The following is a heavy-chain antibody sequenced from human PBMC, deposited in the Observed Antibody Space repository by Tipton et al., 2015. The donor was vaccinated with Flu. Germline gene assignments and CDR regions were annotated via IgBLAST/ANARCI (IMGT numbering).Heavy chain of an antibody. D-gene: IGHD1-26*01. CDR2: VHFDGSKK. CDR3: AKSGGFDS. CDR1: GFSFSTYG. V-gene: IGHV3-30*02. J-gene: IGHJ4*02. Sequence: SLRLSCAASGFSFSTYGMHWVRQAPGKGLEWVSFVHFDGSKKYNADSVKGRFTISRDNSKDMLYLQMNSLRAEDTAVFYCAKSGGFDSWNQGALVIVSS.